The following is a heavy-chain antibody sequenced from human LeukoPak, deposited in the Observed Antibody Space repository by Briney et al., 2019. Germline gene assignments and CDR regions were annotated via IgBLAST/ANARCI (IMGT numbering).Heavy chain of an antibody. D-gene: IGHD3-3*01. Sequence: SETLSLTCTVSGGSISSGGYYWSWIRQHPGKGLEWIGYIYYSGSTYYNPSLKSRVTISVDTSKNQFSLKLSSVTAADTAVYYCARVRITIFGFDGMDVWGQGTTVTVSS. CDR1: GGSISSGGYY. J-gene: IGHJ6*02. CDR2: IYYSGST. V-gene: IGHV4-31*03. CDR3: ARVRITIFGFDGMDV.